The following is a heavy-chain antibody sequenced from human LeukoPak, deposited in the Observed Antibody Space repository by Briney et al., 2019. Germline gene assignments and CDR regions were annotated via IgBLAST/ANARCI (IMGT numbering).Heavy chain of an antibody. CDR2: IIPIFGTA. V-gene: IGHV1-69*01. CDR3: ARGGKGGGDFSMDV. Sequence: SVKVSCKSSGGTFSSYAISWVRQAPGQGLEWMGGIIPIFGTANYAQKFQGRVTITADESTSTAYMELSSLRSEDTAVYYCARGGKGGGDFSMDVWGQGTTVTVSS. J-gene: IGHJ6*02. CDR1: GGTFSSYA. D-gene: IGHD2-21*02.